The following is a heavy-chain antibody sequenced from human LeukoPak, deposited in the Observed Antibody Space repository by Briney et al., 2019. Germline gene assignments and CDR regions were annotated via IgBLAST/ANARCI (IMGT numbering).Heavy chain of an antibody. D-gene: IGHD2-2*01. CDR2: TYYRSKWYN. V-gene: IGHV6-1*01. Sequence: PSQTLSLTCAISGDSVSSNSAAWNWIRLSPSRGLEWLGRTYYRSKWYNDYAVSVKSRITINPDTSKNQFSLQLNSVTPEDTAVYYCARDIVVVPAAMPGGYSYGHQSYYFDYWGQGTLVTVSS. J-gene: IGHJ4*02. CDR1: GDSVSSNSAA. CDR3: ARDIVVVPAAMPGGYSYGHQSYYFDY.